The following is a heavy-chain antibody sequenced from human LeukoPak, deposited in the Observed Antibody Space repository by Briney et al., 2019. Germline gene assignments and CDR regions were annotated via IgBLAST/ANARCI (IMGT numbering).Heavy chain of an antibody. CDR1: GFTFSNYA. D-gene: IGHD6-19*01. Sequence: GGSLSLSCAASGFTFSNYAMSWVRQAPGKGLEWVSGISHSGGTTYYADSVKGRFTISRDNSKNTLYLQMNSLRAEDTAVYYCAKQGAVAGDFDYWGQGTLVTVSS. V-gene: IGHV3-23*01. CDR2: ISHSGGTT. J-gene: IGHJ4*02. CDR3: AKQGAVAGDFDY.